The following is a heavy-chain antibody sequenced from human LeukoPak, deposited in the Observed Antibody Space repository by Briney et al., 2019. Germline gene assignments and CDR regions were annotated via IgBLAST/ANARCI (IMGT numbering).Heavy chain of an antibody. J-gene: IGHJ4*02. CDR3: ARGVSHRNFDWLFY. CDR2: INDSGST. CDR1: GGSFSGYY. Sequence: SETLSLTCAVYGGSFSGYYWSWIRQPPGKGLEWIGEINDSGSTHYNTSLNSRVTISVDTSKNQIYLKLSSVTAADTAIYYCARGVSHRNFDWLFYWGQGTLVTVPS. D-gene: IGHD3-9*01. V-gene: IGHV4-34*01.